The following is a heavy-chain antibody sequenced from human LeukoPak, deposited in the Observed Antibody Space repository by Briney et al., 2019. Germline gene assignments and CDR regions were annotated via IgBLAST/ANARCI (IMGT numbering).Heavy chain of an antibody. CDR1: GFTFSSYE. D-gene: IGHD3-22*01. V-gene: IGHV3-23*01. J-gene: IGHJ4*02. Sequence: PGGSLRLSCAASGFTFSSYEMNWVRQAPGKGLEWVSAVSASGASTYYADSVKGRFTISRDNSKNTLYLQMNSLRAEDTAVYYCAKHSYDSSGYYSIDYWGQGTLVTVSS. CDR2: VSASGAST. CDR3: AKHSYDSSGYYSIDY.